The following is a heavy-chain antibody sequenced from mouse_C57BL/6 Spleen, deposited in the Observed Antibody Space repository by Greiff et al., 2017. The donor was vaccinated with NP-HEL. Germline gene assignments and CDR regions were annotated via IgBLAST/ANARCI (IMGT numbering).Heavy chain of an antibody. V-gene: IGHV7-3*01. Sequence: EVQLVESGGGLVQPGGSLSLSCAASGFTFTDYYMSWVRQPPGKALEWLGFIRNKANGYTTEYSASVKGRFTISRDNSQSILYLQMNALRAEDSATFYCARLYDGPFWYFDVWGTGTTVTVSS. D-gene: IGHD2-3*01. CDR2: IRNKANGYTT. CDR3: ARLYDGPFWYFDV. CDR1: GFTFTDYY. J-gene: IGHJ1*03.